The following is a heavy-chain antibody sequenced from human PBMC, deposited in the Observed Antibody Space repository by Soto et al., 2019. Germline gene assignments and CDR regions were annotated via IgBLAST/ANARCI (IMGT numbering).Heavy chain of an antibody. CDR1: GFTFSNAW. CDR2: IKSKTDGGKT. J-gene: IGHJ4*02. Sequence: GGSLRLSCAASGFTFSNAWMSWVRQAPGKGLEWVGRIKSKTDGGKTDYAAPVKGRFTISRDDSKNTLYLQMNSLKTEDTAVYYCTTGLYYDFWSGPGTNFDYWGQGTLVTVSS. D-gene: IGHD3-3*01. CDR3: TTGLYYDFWSGPGTNFDY. V-gene: IGHV3-15*01.